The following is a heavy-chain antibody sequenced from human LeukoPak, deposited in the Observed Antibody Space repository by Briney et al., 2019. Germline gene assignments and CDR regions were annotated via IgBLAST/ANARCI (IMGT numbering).Heavy chain of an antibody. J-gene: IGHJ4*02. CDR1: GFTFSSYA. CDR3: AKEGGYDSSGYYYGNQVNY. D-gene: IGHD3-22*01. Sequence: GGSLRLSCAASGFTFSSYAMSWVRQAPGKGLEWVSAISGSGGSTYYADSVKGRFTISRDNSKNTLYLQMNSLRAEDTAVCYCAKEGGYDSSGYYYGNQVNYWGQGTLVTVSS. V-gene: IGHV3-23*01. CDR2: ISGSGGST.